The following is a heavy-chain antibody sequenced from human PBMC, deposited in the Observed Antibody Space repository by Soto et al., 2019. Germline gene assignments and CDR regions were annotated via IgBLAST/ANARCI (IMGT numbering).Heavy chain of an antibody. J-gene: IGHJ3*02. CDR3: VRDVESPGISGSWGAFDI. V-gene: IGHV4-4*07. CDR1: GGSIRNYF. CDR2: IYSSGNT. D-gene: IGHD1-20*01. Sequence: SETLSLTCTVSGGSIRNYFWTWIRQPAGKGLEWIGRIYSSGNTVYNASLKSRVTMSIDMSKNQFSLKLSSMAAADTAVYYCVRDVESPGISGSWGAFDIWGQGTVVTVSS.